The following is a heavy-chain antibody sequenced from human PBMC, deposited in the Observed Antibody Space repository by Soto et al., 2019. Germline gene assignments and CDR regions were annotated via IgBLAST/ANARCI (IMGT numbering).Heavy chain of an antibody. D-gene: IGHD2-8*01. CDR2: INGDGGRT. CDR3: AGSPGYCTRGVCETWRSYYGLDV. Sequence: DVQLVESGGGSVQTGGSLRISRAASGFTFGSYWMDWVRQAPGKGLVWVSRINGDGGRTTYADSVKGRFTISRDNSKNTLYLQMNSLRAEDTAVYYCAGSPGYCTRGVCETWRSYYGLDVWGQGTTVTVSS. J-gene: IGHJ6*02. CDR1: GFTFGSYW. V-gene: IGHV3-74*03.